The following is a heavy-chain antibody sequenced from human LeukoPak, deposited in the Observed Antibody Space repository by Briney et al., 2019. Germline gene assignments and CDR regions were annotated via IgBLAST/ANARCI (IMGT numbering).Heavy chain of an antibody. J-gene: IGHJ3*02. V-gene: IGHV5-10-1*01. CDR2: IDPSDSYT. CDR1: GYSFTSYW. D-gene: IGHD3-10*01. CDR3: ARCVTMVRGVITCAFDI. Sequence: GESLKISCKGSGYSFTSYWISWVRQMPGKGLEWMGRIDPSDSYTNYSPSFRGHVTISAGKSISTAYLQWSSLKASDTAMYYCARCVTMVRGVITCAFDIWGQGTMVTVSS.